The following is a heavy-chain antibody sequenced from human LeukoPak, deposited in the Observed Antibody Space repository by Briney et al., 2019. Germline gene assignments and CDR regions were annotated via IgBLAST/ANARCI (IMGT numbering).Heavy chain of an antibody. J-gene: IGHJ4*02. CDR2: ISSSSTTI. CDR3: ASETGVRGVPDY. CDR1: GLTFSSYS. V-gene: IGHV3-48*02. Sequence: LAGGSLRLSCAVSGLTFSSYSMNWVRQAPGKGLEWVSFISSSSTTIYYADSVKGRFTISRDNAKNSLYLQMNSLRDEDTAVYYCASETGVRGVPDYWGQGTLVTVSS. D-gene: IGHD3-10*01.